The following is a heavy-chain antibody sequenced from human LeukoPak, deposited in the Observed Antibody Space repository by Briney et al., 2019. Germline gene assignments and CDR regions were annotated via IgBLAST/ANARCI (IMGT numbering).Heavy chain of an antibody. D-gene: IGHD2-2*02. CDR3: ARDTHCSSTSCYNAFDI. CDR2: ISGSGGST. CDR1: GFTFSSYA. J-gene: IGHJ3*02. V-gene: IGHV3-23*01. Sequence: PGGSLRLSCAASGFTFSSYAMSWVRQAPGKGLEWVSAISGSGGSTYYADSVKGRFTISRDNAKNSLSLQMNSLRAEDTAVYYCARDTHCSSTSCYNAFDIWGQGTMVTVSS.